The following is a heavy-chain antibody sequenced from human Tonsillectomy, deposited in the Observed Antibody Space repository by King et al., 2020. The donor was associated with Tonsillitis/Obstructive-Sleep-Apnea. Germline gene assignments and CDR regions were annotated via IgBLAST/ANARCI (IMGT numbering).Heavy chain of an antibody. Sequence: VQLQQWGAGLLKPSETLSLTCAVYGGSFSGYYWSWIRQPPGKGLEWIGEINHSGSTNYNPSLKSRVTISVDTSKNQFSLKLSSVTAADTAVYYCARERYSGSYGFDDWGQGTLVTVSS. CDR1: GGSFSGYY. D-gene: IGHD1-26*01. CDR2: INHSGST. V-gene: IGHV4-34*01. J-gene: IGHJ4*02. CDR3: ARERYSGSYGFDD.